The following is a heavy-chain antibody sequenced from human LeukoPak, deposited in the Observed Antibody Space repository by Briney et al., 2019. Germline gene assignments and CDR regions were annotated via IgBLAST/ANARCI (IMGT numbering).Heavy chain of an antibody. D-gene: IGHD3-10*01. J-gene: IGHJ4*02. Sequence: KPSETLSLTCTVSGGSISSSSYYWGWIRQPPGKGLEWIGSIYYSGSTYYNPSLKSRVTISVDTSKNQFSLKLSSVTAADTAVYYCARRDGYGSGSYPTYYFDYWGQGTLVTVSS. V-gene: IGHV4-39*01. CDR1: GGSISSSSYY. CDR3: ARRDGYGSGSYPTYYFDY. CDR2: IYYSGST.